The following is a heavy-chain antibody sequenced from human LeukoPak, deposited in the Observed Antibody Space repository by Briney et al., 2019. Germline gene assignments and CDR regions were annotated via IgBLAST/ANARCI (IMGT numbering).Heavy chain of an antibody. Sequence: ASVKVSCKASGYTFTSYGISWVRQAPGQGLECMGWISAYNGNTNYEQKFQGRLTMTTDKSTSTAYMELRSLRSDDTAVYYCARDTAMAYYEESYFDPWGQGTLVTVSS. CDR1: GYTFTSYG. D-gene: IGHD5-18*01. CDR3: ARDTAMAYYEESYFDP. J-gene: IGHJ5*02. V-gene: IGHV1-18*01. CDR2: ISAYNGNT.